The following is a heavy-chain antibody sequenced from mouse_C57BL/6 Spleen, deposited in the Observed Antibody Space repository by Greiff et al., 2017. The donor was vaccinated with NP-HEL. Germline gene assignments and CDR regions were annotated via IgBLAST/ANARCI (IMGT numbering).Heavy chain of an antibody. J-gene: IGHJ3*01. CDR3: ALYYDYDEAFAY. CDR1: GFTFSDYG. Sequence: EVKLVESGGGLVKPGGSLKLSCAASGFTFSDYGMHWVCQAPEKGLEWVAYISSGSSTIYYADTVKGRFTNSRDNAKNTLFLQMPSLRSEDTAMYYCALYYDYDEAFAYWGQGTLVTVSA. V-gene: IGHV5-17*01. CDR2: ISSGSSTI. D-gene: IGHD2-4*01.